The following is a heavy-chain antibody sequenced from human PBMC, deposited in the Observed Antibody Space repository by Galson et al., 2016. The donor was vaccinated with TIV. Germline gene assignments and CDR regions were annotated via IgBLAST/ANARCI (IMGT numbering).Heavy chain of an antibody. CDR2: IIPKSGTA. CDR3: ARDQNRLVRTRYGFDI. Sequence: SVKVSCKASGYTFRTYGINWVRQAPGQGLEWMGGIIPKSGTANYAQKFQGRVTITADESTSTAYMELSSLTSEDTAVYYCARDQNRLVRTRYGFDIWGRGTMVTVSS. V-gene: IGHV1-69*13. CDR1: GYTFRTYG. J-gene: IGHJ3*02. D-gene: IGHD6-19*01.